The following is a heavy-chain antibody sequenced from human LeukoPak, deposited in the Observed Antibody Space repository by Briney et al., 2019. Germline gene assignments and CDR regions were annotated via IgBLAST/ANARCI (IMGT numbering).Heavy chain of an antibody. Sequence: GEALQISFKGSGYSFTSYWIGWGRRRPGKGPGGRGIIYPADSDTRYSPSFQGQVTISADKSISTAYLQWSSLKASDTAMHYCARQGLDFSFDYWGQGTLVTVSS. V-gene: IGHV5-51*01. CDR2: IYPADSDT. D-gene: IGHD3-3*01. CDR3: ARQGLDFSFDY. J-gene: IGHJ4*02. CDR1: GYSFTSYW.